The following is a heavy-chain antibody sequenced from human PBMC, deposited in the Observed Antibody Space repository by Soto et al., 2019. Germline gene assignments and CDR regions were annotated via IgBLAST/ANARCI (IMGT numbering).Heavy chain of an antibody. D-gene: IGHD6-13*01. CDR1: GYTFTGYY. CDR2: INPNSGGT. V-gene: IGHV1-2*02. Sequence: WASVKVSCKASGYTFTGYYMHWVRQAPGQGLEWMGWINPNSGGTNYAQKFQGRVTMTRDTSISTAYMELSRLRSDDTAVYYCARGPPGIAPKRVWFDPWGQGTLVTV. CDR3: ARGPPGIAPKRVWFDP. J-gene: IGHJ5*02.